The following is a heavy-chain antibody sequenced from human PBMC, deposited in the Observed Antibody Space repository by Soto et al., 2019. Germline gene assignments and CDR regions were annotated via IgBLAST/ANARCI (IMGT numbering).Heavy chain of an antibody. D-gene: IGHD4-17*01. J-gene: IGHJ4*02. Sequence: EVQLVETGGGLIQPGGSLRLSCAASGFTLSSNYMSWVRQAPGKGLEWVSVFYSGGSTYYADSVKGRFTISRDNSKNTLYLHMNSLRAEDTALYYCARVSTTAKTFEFWGQGTLVTVSS. CDR1: GFTLSSNY. CDR3: ARVSTTAKTFEF. CDR2: FYSGGST. V-gene: IGHV3-53*02.